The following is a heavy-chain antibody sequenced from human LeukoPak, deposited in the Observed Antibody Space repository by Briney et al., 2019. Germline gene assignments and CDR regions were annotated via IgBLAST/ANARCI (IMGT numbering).Heavy chain of an antibody. CDR1: GGSFSGYY. J-gene: IGHJ4*02. V-gene: IGHV4-34*01. CDR3: ARGGPTGYVY. CDR2: INHSGST. D-gene: IGHD3-16*01. Sequence: PSETLSLTCAVYGGSFSGYYWSWIRQPPGKGLEWIGEINHSGSTNYNPSLKSRVIISVDTSKNQFSLKLSSVTAADTAVYYCARGGPTGYVYWGQGTLVTVSS.